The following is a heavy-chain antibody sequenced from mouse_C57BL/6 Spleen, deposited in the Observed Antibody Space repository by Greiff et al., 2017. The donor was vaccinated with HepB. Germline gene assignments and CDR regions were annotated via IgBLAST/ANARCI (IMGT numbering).Heavy chain of an antibody. CDR1: GYTFTDHT. D-gene: IGHD1-1*01. CDR3: ARGPYYYGSSYPYYYAMDY. Sequence: VKLMESDAELVKPGASVKISCKVSGYTFTDHTIHWMKQRPEQGLEWIGYIYPRDGSTKYNEKFKGKATLTADKSSSTAYMQLNSLTSEDSAVYFCARGPYYYGSSYPYYYAMDYWGQGTSVTVSS. V-gene: IGHV1-78*01. CDR2: IYPRDGST. J-gene: IGHJ4*01.